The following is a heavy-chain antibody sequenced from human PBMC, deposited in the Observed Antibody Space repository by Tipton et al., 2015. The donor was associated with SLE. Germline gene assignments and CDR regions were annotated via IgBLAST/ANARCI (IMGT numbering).Heavy chain of an antibody. CDR3: ARDGVYSGYDRDVFDI. Sequence: TLSLTCTVSGYSISSGYFWGWIRQPPGKGLEWIGTMSHSGDTYYNPSLESRVTMSMDTSKNQFSLLVYSVTAADTAVYYCARDGVYSGYDRDVFDIWGQGTMVTVSS. D-gene: IGHD5-12*01. CDR2: MSHSGDT. CDR1: GYSISSGYF. V-gene: IGHV4-38-2*02. J-gene: IGHJ3*02.